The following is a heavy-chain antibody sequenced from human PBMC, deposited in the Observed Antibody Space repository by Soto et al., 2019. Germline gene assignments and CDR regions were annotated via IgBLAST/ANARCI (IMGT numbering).Heavy chain of an antibody. CDR2: ISYDGSNK. D-gene: IGHD3-10*01. CDR1: GFTFSSYG. V-gene: IGHV3-30*18. Sequence: QVQLVESGGGVVQPGRSLRLSCAASGFTFSSYGMHWVRQAPGKGLEWVAVISYDGSNKYYADSVKGRFTISRDNSKNTLYLQMNSLRAEDTAVYYCAKAKPSGSGSFRGYYFDYWGQGTLVTVSS. J-gene: IGHJ4*02. CDR3: AKAKPSGSGSFRGYYFDY.